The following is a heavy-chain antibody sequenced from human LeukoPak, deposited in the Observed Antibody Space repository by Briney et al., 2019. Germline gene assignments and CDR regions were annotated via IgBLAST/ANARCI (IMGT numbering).Heavy chain of an antibody. CDR2: ISGSGGST. Sequence: PGGSLRLSCAASGFTFSSYAMSWVRQAPGKGLEWVSAISGSGGSTYYADSVKGRFTISRDNVKNSLYLQMNSLRAEDTAVYYCAREVSTHDAFDIWGQGTMVTVSS. CDR3: AREVSTHDAFDI. J-gene: IGHJ3*02. D-gene: IGHD5/OR15-5a*01. CDR1: GFTFSSYA. V-gene: IGHV3-23*01.